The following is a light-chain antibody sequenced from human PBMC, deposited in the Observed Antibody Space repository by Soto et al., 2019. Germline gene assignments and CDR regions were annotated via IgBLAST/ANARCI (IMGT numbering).Light chain of an antibody. CDR2: DAS. CDR1: LSVGLS. Sequence: EVVLTQSPATLSLSPWGRATLSCMASLSVGLSLAWYQQKPGQAPRLLIYDASERASGIPDRFSGSGSGTDFTLTISRLEPEDFAVYYCQQSGSSPPTFGQGTKV. CDR3: QQSGSSPPT. V-gene: IGKV3-11*01. J-gene: IGKJ1*01.